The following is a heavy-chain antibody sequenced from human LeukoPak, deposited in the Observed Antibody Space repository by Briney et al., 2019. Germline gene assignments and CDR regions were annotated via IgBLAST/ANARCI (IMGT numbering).Heavy chain of an antibody. J-gene: IGHJ4*02. V-gene: IGHV3-48*02. CDR3: AREKWGAAAGTDY. Sequence: GGSLRLSCAASGFTFSSYWIHWVRQAPAQGLEWVSDISSSSRTISYEDSVKGRFTISRDNAKNSLYPQMNSLRDEDTAVYYCAREKWGAAAGTDYWGQGTLVTVSS. D-gene: IGHD6-13*01. CDR1: GFTFSSYW. CDR2: ISSSSRTI.